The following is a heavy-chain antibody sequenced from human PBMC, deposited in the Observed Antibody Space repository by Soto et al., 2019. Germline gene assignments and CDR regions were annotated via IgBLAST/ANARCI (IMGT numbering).Heavy chain of an antibody. D-gene: IGHD4-4*01. CDR1: GDSTSNSNYY. Sequence: QLQLQESGPGLVKPSETLSLSCSVSGDSTSNSNYYWGWIRQPPGRGLEWVGSIDYYGNTYYNQSVKSRVSVSVDTSKGQFSVRLTSVTAADTAVYYCVRGGKYRLQETYYFDYWGQGALVTVSS. CDR3: VRGGKYRLQETYYFDY. V-gene: IGHV4-39*01. J-gene: IGHJ4*02. CDR2: IDYYGNT.